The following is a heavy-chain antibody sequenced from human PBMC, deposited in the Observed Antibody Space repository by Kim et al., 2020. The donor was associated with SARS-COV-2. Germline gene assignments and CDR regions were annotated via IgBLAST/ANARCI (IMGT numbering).Heavy chain of an antibody. V-gene: IGHV1-3*01. J-gene: IGHJ4*02. Sequence: KTQYAQQFQGRVTITRDTSANKVYMALSSLTSEDTAIYCCTLDMNPTVYDYWGQGTLVTVSS. D-gene: IGHD4-4*01. CDR2: KT. CDR3: TLDMNPTVYDY.